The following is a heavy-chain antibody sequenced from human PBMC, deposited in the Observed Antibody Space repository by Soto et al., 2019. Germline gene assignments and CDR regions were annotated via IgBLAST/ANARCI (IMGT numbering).Heavy chain of an antibody. CDR2: ISNDGSKK. V-gene: IGHV3-30*18. Sequence: QVQLVESGGGVVQPGKSLRLSCAASGLTLITYGRHWVRQAPGKGLEWVAVISNDGSKKHYADSVKGRFTISRDDSENTVYLQMNSLRHDDTAVYYCAKSSRSYYYYYGMDVWGQGTTVTVSS. D-gene: IGHD6-6*01. CDR1: GLTLITYG. J-gene: IGHJ6*02. CDR3: AKSSRSYYYYYGMDV.